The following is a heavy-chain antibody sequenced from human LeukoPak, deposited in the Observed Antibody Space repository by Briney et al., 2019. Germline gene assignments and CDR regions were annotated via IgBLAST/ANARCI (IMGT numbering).Heavy chain of an antibody. V-gene: IGHV1-69*06. CDR3: ARDEGKYGYSYGYMFDP. J-gene: IGHJ5*02. Sequence: ASVKVSCKASGGTFSSYAISWVRQAPGQGLEWMGGIIPIFGTANYAQKFQGRVTITADKSTSTAYMERSSLRSEDTAVYYCARDEGKYGYSYGYMFDPWGQGTLVTVSS. D-gene: IGHD5-18*01. CDR2: IIPIFGTA. CDR1: GGTFSSYA.